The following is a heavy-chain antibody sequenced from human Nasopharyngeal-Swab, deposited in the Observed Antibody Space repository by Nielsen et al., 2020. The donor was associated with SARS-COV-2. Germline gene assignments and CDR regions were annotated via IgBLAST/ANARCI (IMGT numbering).Heavy chain of an antibody. CDR3: ARGTSIAVPEPPYYYGMDV. J-gene: IGHJ6*02. CDR1: GGTFSSYA. D-gene: IGHD6-19*01. CDR2: IIPIFGTA. Sequence: SLKASCKASGGTFSSYAISWVRQAPGQGLEWMVGIIPIFGTATYAQKSQGRVTITADESTSTAYMELSSLRSEDTAVYYCARGTSIAVPEPPYYYGMDVWGQGTTVTVSS. V-gene: IGHV1-69*01.